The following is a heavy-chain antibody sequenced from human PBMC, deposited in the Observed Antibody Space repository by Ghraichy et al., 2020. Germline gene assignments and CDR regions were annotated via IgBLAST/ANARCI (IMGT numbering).Heavy chain of an antibody. CDR3: ARASTVVRFYYYDGMDV. CDR2: ISYRGRSI. D-gene: IGHD4-23*01. J-gene: IGHJ6*02. V-gene: IGHV3-48*02. Sequence: RGSLRLSCVGSGFTLSSYNMNWVRQSPGKGLEWVAYISYRGRSIFYADSVKGRFTISRDNVKNSLSLQMNSLRDEDTAVYYCARASTVVRFYYYDGMDVWGQGTTVTVSS. CDR1: GFTLSSYN.